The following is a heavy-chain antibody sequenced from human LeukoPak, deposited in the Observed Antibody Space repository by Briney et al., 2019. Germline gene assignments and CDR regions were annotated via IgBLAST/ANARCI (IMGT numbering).Heavy chain of an antibody. CDR1: GFTVSSNY. CDR2: IYSGGST. V-gene: IGHV3-66*04. J-gene: IGHJ4*02. CDR3: ARPTSSSGWTYYFDY. D-gene: IGHD6-19*01. Sequence: GGSLRLSCAASGFTVSSNYMSWVRQAPGKGLEWVSVIYSGGSTYYADSVKGRFTISRDNSKNTLYLQMNSLRAEDTAVYCCARPTSSSGWTYYFDYWGQGTLVTVSS.